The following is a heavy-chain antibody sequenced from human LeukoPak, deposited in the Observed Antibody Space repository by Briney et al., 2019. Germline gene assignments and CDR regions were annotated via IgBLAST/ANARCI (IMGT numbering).Heavy chain of an antibody. CDR2: INHSGST. D-gene: IGHD5-12*01. CDR3: ARRELVATKGWFDP. CDR1: GGSFSGYY. J-gene: IGHJ5*02. Sequence: SETLSLTCAVYGGSFSGYYWSWIRQPPGKGLEWIGEINHSGSTNYNPSLKSRVTISVDTSKNQFSLKLSSVTAADTAVYYCARRELVATKGWFDPWGQGTLVTVTS. V-gene: IGHV4-34*01.